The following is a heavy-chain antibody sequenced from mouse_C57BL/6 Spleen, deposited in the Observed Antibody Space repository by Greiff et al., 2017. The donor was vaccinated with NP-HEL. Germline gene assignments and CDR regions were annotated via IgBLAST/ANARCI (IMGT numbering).Heavy chain of an antibody. CDR1: GYSFTGYF. CDR3: ARGYDPSYAMDY. Sequence: VQLKESGPELVKPGDSVKISCKASGYSFTGYFMNWVMQSHGKSLEWIGRINPYNGDTFYNQKFKGKATLTVDKSSSTAHMELRSLTSEDSAVYYCARGYDPSYAMDYWGQGTSVTVSS. V-gene: IGHV1-20*01. D-gene: IGHD2-3*01. CDR2: INPYNGDT. J-gene: IGHJ4*01.